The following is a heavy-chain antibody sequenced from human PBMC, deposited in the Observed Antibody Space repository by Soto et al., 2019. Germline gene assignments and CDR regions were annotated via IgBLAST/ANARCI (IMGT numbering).Heavy chain of an antibody. Sequence: QVQLVQSGAEVKKPGASVKVSCKASGYTFTSYYMHWVRQAPGQGLEWMGIINPSGGSTSYAQKFQGRVTMTRDTSTSTVYRELSSLRSEDTAVDYCARGGEGHCSGGSCYSADYWGQGTLVTVSS. CDR2: INPSGGST. J-gene: IGHJ4*02. CDR1: GYTFTSYY. V-gene: IGHV1-46*01. D-gene: IGHD2-15*01. CDR3: ARGGEGHCSGGSCYSADY.